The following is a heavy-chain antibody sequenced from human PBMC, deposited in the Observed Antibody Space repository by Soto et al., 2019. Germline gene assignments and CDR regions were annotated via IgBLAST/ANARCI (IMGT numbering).Heavy chain of an antibody. CDR1: GFSLNTGGLG. Sequence: QITLKESGPTLVKPTQTLTLTCTFSGFSLNTGGLGVGWIRQPPGKALEWLALIYWDGDKRYSPSLQSRLSITNNTSNNQVVLTMNHMDPVDTATYYCVHSRCGGDCLRSYSSHNYYGMDVWGQGNTVTVSS. V-gene: IGHV2-5*02. CDR3: VHSRCGGDCLRSYSSHNYYGMDV. D-gene: IGHD2-21*02. J-gene: IGHJ6*02. CDR2: IYWDGDK.